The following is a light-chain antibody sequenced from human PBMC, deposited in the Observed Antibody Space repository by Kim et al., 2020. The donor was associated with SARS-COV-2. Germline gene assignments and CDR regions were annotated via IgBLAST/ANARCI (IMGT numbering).Light chain of an antibody. Sequence: QAIPISCTGTSSDVGSYNLVSWYQQHPGKAPKLMIYEVSKRPSGVSNRFSGSKSGNTASLTISGLQAEDEADYYCCSYAGSSTFAVFGGGTQLTVL. CDR3: CSYAGSSTFAV. CDR1: SSDVGSYNL. V-gene: IGLV2-23*02. CDR2: EVS. J-gene: IGLJ7*01.